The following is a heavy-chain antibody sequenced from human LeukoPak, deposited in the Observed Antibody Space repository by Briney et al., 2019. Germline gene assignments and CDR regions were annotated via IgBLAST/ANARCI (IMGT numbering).Heavy chain of an antibody. D-gene: IGHD6-19*01. Sequence: SQTLSLTCTVSGGSISSGSYYWSWIRQPAGKGLEWIGRIYTSGSTNYNPSLKSRVTISVDTSKNQLSLKLSSVTAADTAVYYCARQQWLVTLYFDYWGQGTLVTVSS. V-gene: IGHV4-61*02. J-gene: IGHJ4*02. CDR2: IYTSGST. CDR1: GGSISSGSYY. CDR3: ARQQWLVTLYFDY.